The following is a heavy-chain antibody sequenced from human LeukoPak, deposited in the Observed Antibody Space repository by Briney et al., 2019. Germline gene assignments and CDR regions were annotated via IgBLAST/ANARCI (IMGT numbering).Heavy chain of an antibody. Sequence: GGSLRLSCAASGFTFSTYAMSWVRQAPGKGLEWVSAIGGSGGSTHYADSVKGRFTISRDNSKNTLYLQMNSLRAEDTAVYCCAKSRWGYYDCGESWGQGTLVTASS. CDR3: AKSRWGYYDCGES. CDR2: IGGSGGST. V-gene: IGHV3-23*01. D-gene: IGHD3-22*01. J-gene: IGHJ5*02. CDR1: GFTFSTYA.